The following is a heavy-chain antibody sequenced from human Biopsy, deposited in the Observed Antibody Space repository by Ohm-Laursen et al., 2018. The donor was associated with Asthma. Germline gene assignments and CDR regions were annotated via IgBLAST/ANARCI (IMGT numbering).Heavy chain of an antibody. V-gene: IGHV4-39*01. CDR3: VRGSSSWHHGPFHYYYGLDV. J-gene: IGHJ6*02. D-gene: IGHD6-13*01. CDR2: IYYSGTT. CDR1: SGSGGYMRSGNYY. Sequence: SETLSLTWSLSSGSGGYMRSGNYYWGWIRQPPGKGLEWIGSIYYSGTTYYNPSLESRVTVSPDTSKNQFSLKLTSATAADTAVYYCVRGSSSWHHGPFHYYYGLDVWGQGTTATVSS.